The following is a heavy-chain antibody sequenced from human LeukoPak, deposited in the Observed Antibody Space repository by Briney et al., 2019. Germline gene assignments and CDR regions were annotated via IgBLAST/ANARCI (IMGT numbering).Heavy chain of an antibody. CDR3: AKTRGFRGRVTANYYFDY. CDR1: GFTFSSYA. CDR2: ISGSGGST. V-gene: IGHV3-23*01. J-gene: IGHJ4*02. Sequence: PGGSLRLSCAASGFTFSSYAMSWVRQAPGKGLEWVSAISGSGGSTYYADSVKGRFTISRDNSKNTLYLQMNSLRAEDTAVYYCAKTRGFRGRVTANYYFDYWGQGTLVTVSS. D-gene: IGHD2-21*02.